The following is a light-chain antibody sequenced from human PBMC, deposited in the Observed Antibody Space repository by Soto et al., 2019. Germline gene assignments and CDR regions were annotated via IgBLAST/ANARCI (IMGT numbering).Light chain of an antibody. CDR2: DAS. Sequence: DIQMTQSPSTLSASVGDRVTITCRASQSIGRFLAWYQHQPGKAPKLLIYDASTLESGVPSRFSGTGSGTEFTFSSTSLQPEDFGTYYCQQCYMGWTFGQGTKVDNK. CDR1: QSIGRF. J-gene: IGKJ1*01. V-gene: IGKV1-5*01. CDR3: QQCYMGWT.